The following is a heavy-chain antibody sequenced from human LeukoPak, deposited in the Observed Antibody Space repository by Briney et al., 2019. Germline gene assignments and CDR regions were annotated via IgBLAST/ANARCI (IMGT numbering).Heavy chain of an antibody. CDR2: MNPNSGNT. Sequence: ASVKVSCTASGYTFTSYDINWVRHATAQGIERMGWMNPNSGNTGSAQKFQGRVTMTRNTSISTAYMELSSLRSEDTAVYYCARVPAGVAAAIDYWGQGTLVTVSS. D-gene: IGHD2-15*01. J-gene: IGHJ4*02. V-gene: IGHV1-8*01. CDR1: GYTFTSYD. CDR3: ARVPAGVAAAIDY.